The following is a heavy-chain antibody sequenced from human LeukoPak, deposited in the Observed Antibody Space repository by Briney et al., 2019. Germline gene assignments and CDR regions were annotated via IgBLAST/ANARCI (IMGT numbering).Heavy chain of an antibody. V-gene: IGHV3-21*04. Sequence: GGSLRLSCAASGFTFSSHNMNWVRQAPGKGLEWISFINFKSEDIRYADSVKGRFTISRDNAKNSLYLQINSLRAEDTAVYYCARSSYSSSSSVWGQGTMVTVSS. D-gene: IGHD6-6*01. J-gene: IGHJ3*01. CDR1: GFTFSSHN. CDR3: ARSSYSSSSSV. CDR2: INFKSEDI.